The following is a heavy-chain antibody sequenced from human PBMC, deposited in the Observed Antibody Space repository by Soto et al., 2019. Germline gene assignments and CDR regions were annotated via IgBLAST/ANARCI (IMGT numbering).Heavy chain of an antibody. V-gene: IGHV1-8*01. Sequence: QVQLVQSGAEVKKPGASVKVSCKASGYTFTSNDINWVRQATGQGLEWMGWMNPNSGNTGYAQKFQGRVNMTSNTSISTAYMELSSLRSEDTAVYYCASSGSGTGWFDPWGQGTLVTVSS. CDR2: MNPNSGNT. CDR3: ASSGSGTGWFDP. J-gene: IGHJ5*02. CDR1: GYTFTSND. D-gene: IGHD3-10*01.